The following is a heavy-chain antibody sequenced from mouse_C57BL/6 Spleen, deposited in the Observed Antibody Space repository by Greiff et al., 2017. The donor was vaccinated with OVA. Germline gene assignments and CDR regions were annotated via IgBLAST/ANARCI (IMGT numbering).Heavy chain of an antibody. D-gene: IGHD1-1*01. CDR2: IRLKSDNYAT. V-gene: IGHV6-3*01. CDR3: TVPSFITTVVATDY. J-gene: IGHJ2*01. Sequence: EVKVEESGGGLVQPGGSMKLSCVASGFTFSNYWMNWVRQSPEKGLEWVAQIRLKSDNYATHYAESVKGRFTISRDDSKSSVYLQMNNLRAEDTGIYYCTVPSFITTVVATDYWGQGTTLTVSS. CDR1: GFTFSNYW.